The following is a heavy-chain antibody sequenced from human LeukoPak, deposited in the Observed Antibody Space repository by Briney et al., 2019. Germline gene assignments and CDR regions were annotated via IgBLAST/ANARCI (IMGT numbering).Heavy chain of an antibody. CDR3: ARDHCTNGVCARGAFDI. J-gene: IGHJ3*02. CDR2: INHSGST. CDR1: GYSISSGYY. Sequence: SETLSLTCTVSGYSISSGYYWGWIRQPPGKGLEWIGEINHSGSTNYNPSLKSRVTISVDASKNQFSLKLSSVTAADTAVYYCARDHCTNGVCARGAFDIWGQGTMVTVSS. D-gene: IGHD2-8*01. V-gene: IGHV4-38-2*02.